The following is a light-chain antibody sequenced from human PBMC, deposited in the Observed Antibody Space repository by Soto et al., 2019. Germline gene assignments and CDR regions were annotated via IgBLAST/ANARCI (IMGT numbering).Light chain of an antibody. CDR2: DVS. CDR3: SSYTTSANYG. V-gene: IGLV2-14*01. CDR1: SSDVGAYNY. J-gene: IGLJ1*01. Sequence: QSVLTQPASVSGSPGQSITISCTGTSSDVGAYNYVSWYQQHPGKAPKLMIYDVSNRPSGVSNRFSGSKSGNTASLTISGLQAEDEADYYCSSYTTSANYGFGTGTKVTVL.